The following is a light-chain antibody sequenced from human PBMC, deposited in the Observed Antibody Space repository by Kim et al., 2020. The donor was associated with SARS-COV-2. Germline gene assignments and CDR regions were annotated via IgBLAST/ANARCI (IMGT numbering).Light chain of an antibody. CDR3: QSYDDTNVV. J-gene: IGLJ3*02. CDR1: SGSIASNY. V-gene: IGLV6-57*02. Sequence: NFMLTQPHSVSESPGKTVTISCTGSSGSIASNYVQWYQQRPGSAPTTVIYEDKHRPSGVPNRFSGSIDSSSNSASLTISGLKTEDKADYYCQSYDDTNVVFGGGTQLTVL. CDR2: EDK.